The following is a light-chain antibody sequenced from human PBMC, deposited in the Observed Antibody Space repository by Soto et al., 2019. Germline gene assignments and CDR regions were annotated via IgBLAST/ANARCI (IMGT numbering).Light chain of an antibody. J-gene: IGKJ4*01. CDR1: QSVSSSF. CDR2: GAS. CDR3: QQFGSSSLS. Sequence: EIVLTQSPGTLSLSPGERATLSCRASQSVSSSFLAWYQQKPGQAPRLLIYGASRRAPGIPDTFSGSGSGTDFTITISRLEPDDFAVYYCQQFGSSSLSFVGGTKVEI. V-gene: IGKV3-20*01.